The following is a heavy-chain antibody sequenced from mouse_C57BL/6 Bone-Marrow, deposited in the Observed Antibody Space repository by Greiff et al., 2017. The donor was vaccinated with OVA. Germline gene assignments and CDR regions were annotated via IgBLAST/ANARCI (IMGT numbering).Heavy chain of an antibody. D-gene: IGHD2-4*01. J-gene: IGHJ2*01. CDR1: GFTFSSYG. Sequence: EVQGVESGGDLVKPGGSLKLSCAASGFTFSSYGMSWVRQTPDKRLEWVATISSGGSYTYYPDSVKGRFTISRDNAKNTLYLQMSSLKSEDTAMYYCARQRGLRRFDYWGQGTTLTVSS. CDR3: ARQRGLRRFDY. CDR2: ISSGGSYT. V-gene: IGHV5-6*01.